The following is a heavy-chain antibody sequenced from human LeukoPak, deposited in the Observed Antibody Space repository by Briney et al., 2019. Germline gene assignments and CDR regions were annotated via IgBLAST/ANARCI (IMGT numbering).Heavy chain of an antibody. Sequence: GGSLRLSCAASGFTFSSYGMHWVRQAPGKGLEWVAFIRYDGSNKYYADSVKGRFTISRDNSKNTLYLQMNSLRAEDTAVYYCATQDIVVVPAAAIGYWGQGTLVTVSS. CDR2: IRYDGSNK. D-gene: IGHD2-2*01. J-gene: IGHJ4*02. CDR1: GFTFSSYG. CDR3: ATQDIVVVPAAAIGY. V-gene: IGHV3-30*02.